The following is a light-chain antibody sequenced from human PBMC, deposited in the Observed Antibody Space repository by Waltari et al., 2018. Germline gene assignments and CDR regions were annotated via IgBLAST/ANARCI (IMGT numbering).Light chain of an antibody. J-gene: IGKJ1*01. Sequence: AIQMTQSPSSLSASVGDRVTITFRASQGIGNDLGWYQQKPGKAPNLLIYGSSSLQSGVPSRFSGSGSGTEFTLTISSLQPEDFATYYCLQDYNYPRTFGQGTKVEIK. V-gene: IGKV1-6*01. CDR3: LQDYNYPRT. CDR2: GSS. CDR1: QGIGND.